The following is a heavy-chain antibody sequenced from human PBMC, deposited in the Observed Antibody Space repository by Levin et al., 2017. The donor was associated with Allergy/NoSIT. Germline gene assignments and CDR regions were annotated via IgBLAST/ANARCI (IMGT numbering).Heavy chain of an antibody. J-gene: IGHJ3*02. D-gene: IGHD5-18*01. CDR2: IYYSGST. V-gene: IGHV4-39*01. Sequence: SETLSLTCTVSGGSISSSSYYWGWIRQPPGKGLEWIGSIYYSGSTYYNPSLKSRVTISVDTSKNQFSLKLSSVTAADTAVYYCARRTGGYSYGYRAFDIWGQGTMVTVSS. CDR3: ARRTGGYSYGYRAFDI. CDR1: GGSISSSSYY.